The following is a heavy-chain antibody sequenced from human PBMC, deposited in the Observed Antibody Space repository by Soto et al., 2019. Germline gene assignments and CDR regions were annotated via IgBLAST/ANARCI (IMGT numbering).Heavy chain of an antibody. CDR3: AREERKGIISWFDP. V-gene: IGHV4-30-4*01. CDR2: IYYTGIT. J-gene: IGHJ5*02. CDR1: GGSISSSSYY. D-gene: IGHD2-21*01. Sequence: SETLSLTCTVSGGSISSSSYYWSWIRQSPGKGLEWIGYIYYTGITHLNPSLKSRLTMAVDTSKNEFSLKLTSVSAADTAVYFCAREERKGIISWFDPWGQGTPVTVSS.